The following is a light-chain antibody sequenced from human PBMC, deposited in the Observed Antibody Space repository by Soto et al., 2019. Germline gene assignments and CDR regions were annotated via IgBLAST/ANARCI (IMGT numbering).Light chain of an antibody. CDR1: SSDIGGYDH. CDR2: EVT. J-gene: IGLJ3*02. Sequence: QSALTQPPSASGSPGQSVTISCTGTSSDIGGYDHVSWYRQDPGKAPKVMIYEVTKRPSGVPDRFSGSKAGNTASLTVFGLQAEDEADYYCCSYAGSNSWVFGGGTKLTVL. V-gene: IGLV2-8*01. CDR3: CSYAGSNSWV.